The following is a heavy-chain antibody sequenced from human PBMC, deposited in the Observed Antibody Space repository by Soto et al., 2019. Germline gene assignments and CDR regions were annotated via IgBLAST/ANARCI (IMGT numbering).Heavy chain of an antibody. J-gene: IGHJ4*02. CDR3: AAIYSGSPGGTLLY. CDR2: IYYSGST. D-gene: IGHD1-26*01. V-gene: IGHV4-31*03. CDR1: GGSISSGGYY. Sequence: QVQLQESGPGLVKPSQTLSLTCTVSGGSISSGGYYWSWIRQHPGQGLEWIGYIYYSGSTYYNPSLKSRFTISVDTSKNQCSLKLSSVTAADTAVYYCAAIYSGSPGGTLLYCGQGTLVTVSS.